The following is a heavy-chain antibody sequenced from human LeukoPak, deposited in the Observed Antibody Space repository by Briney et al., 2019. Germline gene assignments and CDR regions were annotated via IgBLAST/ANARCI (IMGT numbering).Heavy chain of an antibody. CDR1: GFTFSSYS. V-gene: IGHV3-21*01. Sequence: PGGSLRLSCAASGFTFSSYSMNWVRQAPGKGLEWVSSISSSSSYIYYADSVKGRFTISRDNAKNSLYLQMNSLRAEDTAVYYCEREDDSSGYYHFDYWGQGTLVTVSS. CDR2: ISSSSSYI. J-gene: IGHJ4*02. CDR3: EREDDSSGYYHFDY. D-gene: IGHD3-22*01.